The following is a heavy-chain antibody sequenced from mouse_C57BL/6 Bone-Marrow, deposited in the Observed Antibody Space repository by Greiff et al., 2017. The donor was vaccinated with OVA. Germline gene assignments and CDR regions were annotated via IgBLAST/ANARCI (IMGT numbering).Heavy chain of an antibody. CDR1: GFTFSDYG. CDR3: ARSGYSYYFDY. D-gene: IGHD2-3*01. CDR2: ISSGSSTI. V-gene: IGHV5-17*01. J-gene: IGHJ2*01. Sequence: EVHLVESGGGLVKPGGSLKLSCAASGFTFSDYGMHWVRQAPEKGLEWVAYISSGSSTIYYADTVKGRFTISRDNAKNTLFLQMTSLRSEDTAMYYCARSGYSYYFDYWGQGTTLTVSS.